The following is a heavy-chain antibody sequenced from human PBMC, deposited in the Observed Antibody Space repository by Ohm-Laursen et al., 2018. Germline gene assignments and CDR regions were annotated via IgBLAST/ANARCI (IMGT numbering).Heavy chain of an antibody. J-gene: IGHJ6*02. CDR2: IYYSGST. CDR3: ARLAVPAATPYYYGMDV. D-gene: IGHD2-2*01. Sequence: TLSLTCTVSGVSMYDYYWNWLRQPPGKGLEWIGYIYYSGSTKYNPSLESRVTTSLDTSRNQFPLKLSFVTATDTVVYYWARLAVPAATPYYYGMDVWSQGTTVTVSS. V-gene: IGHV4-59*01. CDR1: GVSMYDYY.